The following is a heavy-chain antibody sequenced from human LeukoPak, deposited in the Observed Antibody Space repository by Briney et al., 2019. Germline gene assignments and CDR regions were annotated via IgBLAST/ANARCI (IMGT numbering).Heavy chain of an antibody. CDR3: ASHPTNFDAFDI. CDR2: LYYSGST. D-gene: IGHD5-24*01. J-gene: IGHJ3*02. CDR1: GASITSSGYY. V-gene: IGHV4-39*01. Sequence: SETLSLTCTVSGASITSSGYYWGWIRQTPGKGLHWIGSLYYSGSTYYDPSLKSRVTISRDTSKNQFSLKLSSVTAADTAVYFCASHPTNFDAFDIWGQGTMVTVSS.